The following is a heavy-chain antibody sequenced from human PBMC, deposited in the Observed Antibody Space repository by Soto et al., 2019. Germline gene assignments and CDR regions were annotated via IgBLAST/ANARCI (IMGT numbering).Heavy chain of an antibody. J-gene: IGHJ4*02. CDR1: GGSFSGYY. CDR3: ARGWGRIFDY. V-gene: IGHV4-34*01. Sequence: QVQLQQWGAGLLKPSETLSLTCAVYGGSFSGYYWSWIRQPPGKGLEWIGEINHSGSTNYNPPLKRRVNISVGTSKSQFSLKLSSVTAADTAVYYCARGWGRIFDYWGQGTLVTVSS. D-gene: IGHD7-27*01. CDR2: INHSGST.